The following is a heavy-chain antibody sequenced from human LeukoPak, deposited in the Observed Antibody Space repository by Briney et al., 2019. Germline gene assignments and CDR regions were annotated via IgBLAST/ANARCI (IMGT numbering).Heavy chain of an antibody. J-gene: IGHJ4*02. CDR1: GGTFSSYA. V-gene: IGHV1-69*13. D-gene: IGHD5-12*01. Sequence: SVKVSCKASGGTFSSYAISWVRQAPGQGLEWMGGIIPIFGTADYAQKFQGRVTITADESTSTAYMALSSLRSEDTAVYYCARGGSSGYDFDYWGQGTLVTVSS. CDR2: IIPIFGTA. CDR3: ARGGSSGYDFDY.